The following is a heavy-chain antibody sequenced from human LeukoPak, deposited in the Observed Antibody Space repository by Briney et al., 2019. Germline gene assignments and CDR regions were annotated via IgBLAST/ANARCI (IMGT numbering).Heavy chain of an antibody. CDR1: GGSINSSSYY. J-gene: IGHJ4*02. CDR3: ARSIAAAGTAAPINFDY. Sequence: SENLSLTCTVSGGSINSSSYYWGWIRQPPGKGLEWIGSIYYSGSTYYNPSLKSRVTISVDTSKNQFSLKLSSVTAADTAVYYCARSIAAAGTAAPINFDYWGQGTLVTVSS. D-gene: IGHD6-13*01. V-gene: IGHV4-39*07. CDR2: IYYSGST.